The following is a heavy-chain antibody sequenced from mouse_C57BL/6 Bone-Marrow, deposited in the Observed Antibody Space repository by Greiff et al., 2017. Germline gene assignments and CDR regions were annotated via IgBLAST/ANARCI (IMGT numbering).Heavy chain of an antibody. V-gene: IGHV2-2*01. Sequence: VKLMESGPGLVQPSQSLSITCTVSGFSLTSYGVHWVRQSPGKGLEWLGVIWRGGSTDYNAAFISRLSISKDNSKSQVFFKMNSLQADDTAIYYCANYDYDVSFAYWGQGTLVTVSA. J-gene: IGHJ3*01. D-gene: IGHD2-4*01. CDR2: IWRGGST. CDR3: ANYDYDVSFAY. CDR1: GFSLTSYG.